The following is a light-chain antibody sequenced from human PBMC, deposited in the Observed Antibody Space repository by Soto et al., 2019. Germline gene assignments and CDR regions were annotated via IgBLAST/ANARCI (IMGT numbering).Light chain of an antibody. J-gene: IGLJ2*01. V-gene: IGLV6-57*01. CDR1: SGSIASNY. Sequence: NFMLTQPHSVSESPGKTVTISCTRSSGSIASNYVQWYQQRPGSSPTTVIYEDNYRPSGVPDRFSGSIDSSSNSASLTISGLMTEDEADYYCQSYDSTNQGIIFGGGTKVTVL. CDR3: QSYDSTNQGII. CDR2: EDN.